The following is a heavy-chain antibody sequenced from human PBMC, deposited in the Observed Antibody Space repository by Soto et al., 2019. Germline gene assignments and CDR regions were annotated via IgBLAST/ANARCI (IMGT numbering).Heavy chain of an antibody. J-gene: IGHJ4*02. V-gene: IGHV3-23*01. Sequence: EVQLLESGGGLVQPGGSLRLSCAASGFTFSSYAMSWVRQAPGKGLEWVSAVSGGGGSTYYADSVKGRFSISRDTPKNTQNLQMNSLRAEDTAVYYCAKAVAGQADYWGQGTLVTVSS. D-gene: IGHD6-19*01. CDR3: AKAVAGQADY. CDR2: VSGGGGST. CDR1: GFTFSSYA.